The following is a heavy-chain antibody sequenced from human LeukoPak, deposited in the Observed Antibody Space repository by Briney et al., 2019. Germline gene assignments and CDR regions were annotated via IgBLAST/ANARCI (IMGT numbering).Heavy chain of an antibody. CDR1: GFTFDDYA. V-gene: IGHV3-9*01. J-gene: IGHJ4*02. Sequence: PGGSLRLSCAASGFTFDDYAMHWVRQAPGKGLEWVSGISWNSGSIGYADSVKGRFTISRDNAKNSLYLQMNSLRAEDTAVYYCAAGGYSSGWYGDYWGQGTLVTVSS. CDR3: AAGGYSSGWYGDY. D-gene: IGHD6-19*01. CDR2: ISWNSGSI.